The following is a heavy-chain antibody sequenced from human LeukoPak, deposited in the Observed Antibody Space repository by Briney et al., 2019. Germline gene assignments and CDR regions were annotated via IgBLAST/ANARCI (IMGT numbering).Heavy chain of an antibody. CDR2: ISAYNGNT. J-gene: IGHJ4*02. V-gene: IGHV1-18*01. CDR1: GYTFTNYD. CDR3: ARDRTRAAGDFDY. D-gene: IGHD6-13*01. Sequence: ASVKVSRKASGYTFTNYDISWVRQAPGQRLEWMGWISAYNGNTNYAQKFQGRVTMTTDTSTSTAYMELRSLRSDDTAVYYCARDRTRAAGDFDYWGQGTLVTVSS.